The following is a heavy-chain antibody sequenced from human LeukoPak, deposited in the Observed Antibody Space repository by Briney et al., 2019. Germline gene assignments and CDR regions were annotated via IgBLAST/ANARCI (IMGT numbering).Heavy chain of an antibody. V-gene: IGHV4-59*12. CDR3: SRENGAFSPFGY. J-gene: IGHJ4*02. D-gene: IGHD2-8*01. Sequence: SETLSLTCTISGDSISSYYWSWVRQPPGQGLEWIGEVSLSGLTNYNPSLSSRVIMALDTSKNHLSLNLTSVTAADTAVYYCSRENGAFSPFGYWGQGTLVTVPS. CDR2: VSLSGLT. CDR1: GDSISSYY.